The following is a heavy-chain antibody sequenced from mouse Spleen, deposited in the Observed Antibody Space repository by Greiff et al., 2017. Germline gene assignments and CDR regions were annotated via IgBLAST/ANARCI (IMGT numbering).Heavy chain of an antibody. CDR3: ARQGDGNYFDY. J-gene: IGHJ2*01. Sequence: EVQRVESGGGLVQPGGSLKLSCATSGFTFSDYYMYWVRQTPEKRLEWVAYISNGGGSTYYPDTVKGRFTISRDNAKNALYLQMSRLKSEDTAMYYCARQGDGNYFDYWGQGTTLTVSS. CDR2: ISNGGGST. CDR1: GFTFSDYY. V-gene: IGHV5-12*02.